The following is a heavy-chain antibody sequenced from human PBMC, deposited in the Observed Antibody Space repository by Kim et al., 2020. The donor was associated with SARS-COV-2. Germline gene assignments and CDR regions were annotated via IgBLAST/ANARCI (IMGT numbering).Heavy chain of an antibody. Sequence: GGSLRLSCAASGFTFSSYGMHWVRQAPGKGLEWVAVISYDGSNKYYADSVKGRFTISRDNSKNTLYLQMNSLRAEDTSLVVPAAKERWVVSQMDVWGQGTTVTVSS. CDR3: AAKERWVVSQMDV. V-gene: IGHV3-30*03. CDR2: ISYDGSNK. D-gene: IGHD2-2*01. CDR1: GFTFSSYG. J-gene: IGHJ6*02.